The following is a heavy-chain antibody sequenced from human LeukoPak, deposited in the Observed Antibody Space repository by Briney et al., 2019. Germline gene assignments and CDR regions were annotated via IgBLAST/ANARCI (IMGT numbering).Heavy chain of an antibody. D-gene: IGHD3-22*01. CDR2: IYYSGST. Sequence: SETLSLTCTVSGGSISSYYWSWIRQPPGKGLEWIGYIYYSGSTNYNPSLKSRVTISVDTSKNQFSLKLSSVTAADTAVYYCAREYYYDSSGFDYWGQGTLVTVSS. CDR1: GGSISSYY. J-gene: IGHJ4*02. V-gene: IGHV4-59*01. CDR3: AREYYYDSSGFDY.